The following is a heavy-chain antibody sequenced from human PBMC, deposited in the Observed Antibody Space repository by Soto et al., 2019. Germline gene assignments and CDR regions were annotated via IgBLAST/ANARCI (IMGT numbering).Heavy chain of an antibody. J-gene: IGHJ5*02. CDR1: GYSITAGGYY. CDR3: ARMYSSGSGWFHP. V-gene: IGHV4-31*03. CDR2: FYSSGSI. D-gene: IGHD6-19*01. Sequence: SETLSLTCFVSGYSITAGGYYWSWIRHHPGKGLEWIGSFYSSGSIIYNPSLRSRVSISGDTSSNQFSTSLASVTAADTARYYCARMYSSGSGWFHPWGQGTLVTVSS.